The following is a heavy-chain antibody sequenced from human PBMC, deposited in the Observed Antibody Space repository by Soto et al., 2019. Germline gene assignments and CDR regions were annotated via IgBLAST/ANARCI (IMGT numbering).Heavy chain of an antibody. CDR3: GRENDFWSGYHVFAL. Sequence: GGSLRLSCAASGFTLSSYTMNWVRQAPGKGLEWVSSISSGSSYIYYAESLKGRFTISRDNAKNSLYLQMNSLRAEDTAVYYCGRENDFWSGYHVFALWGLGTLVTVSS. CDR2: ISSGSSYI. D-gene: IGHD3-3*01. J-gene: IGHJ4*02. CDR1: GFTLSSYT. V-gene: IGHV3-21*01.